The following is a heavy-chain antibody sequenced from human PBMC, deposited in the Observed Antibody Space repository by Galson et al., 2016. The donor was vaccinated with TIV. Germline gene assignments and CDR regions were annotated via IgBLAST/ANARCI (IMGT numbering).Heavy chain of an antibody. Sequence: SVKVSCKGSGGPLRSYAISWVRQAPGQGLEWMGGIIGVFAAVTYAQKFQARVTITADESTSTVYMEVSSLSSEDTAVYYCARGPQYYHDCLDVWGHGTTVTVSS. V-gene: IGHV1-69*13. J-gene: IGHJ6*02. CDR2: IIGVFAAV. CDR3: ARGPQYYHDCLDV. CDR1: GGPLRSYA. D-gene: IGHD3-22*01.